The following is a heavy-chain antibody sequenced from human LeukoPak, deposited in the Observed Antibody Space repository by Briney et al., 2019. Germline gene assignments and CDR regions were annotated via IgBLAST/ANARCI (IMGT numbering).Heavy chain of an antibody. J-gene: IGHJ5*02. CDR1: GYTFTTYA. Sequence: GASVKVSCKASGYTFTTYAMNWVRQTPGQGLEWMGWINTDTGNPTYAQGFTGRFVFSLDTSVSTAYLQISSLKAEDTAVYYCARGSGNGGRFWLDPWGQGTLVTVSS. D-gene: IGHD5-12*01. CDR3: ARGSGNGGRFWLDP. V-gene: IGHV7-4-1*02. CDR2: INTDTGNP.